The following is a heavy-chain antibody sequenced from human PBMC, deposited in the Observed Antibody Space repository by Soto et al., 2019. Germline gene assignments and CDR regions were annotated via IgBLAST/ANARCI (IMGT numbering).Heavy chain of an antibody. Sequence: GGSLRLSCAASGFTFSSYGMHWVRQAPGKGLEWVAVISYDGSNKYYADSVKGRFTISRDNSKNTLYLQMNSLRAEDTAVYYCAQVWHWGSPTVAFWVHLTLVPGSP. V-gene: IGHV3-30*18. CDR1: GFTFSSYG. CDR2: ISYDGSNK. D-gene: IGHD3-16*01. CDR3: AQVWHWGSPTVAF. J-gene: IGHJ4*01.